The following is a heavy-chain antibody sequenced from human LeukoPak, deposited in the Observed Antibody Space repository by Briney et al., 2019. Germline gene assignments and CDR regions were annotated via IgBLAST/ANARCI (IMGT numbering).Heavy chain of an antibody. D-gene: IGHD3-3*01. CDR2: ISSSGSTI. V-gene: IGHV3-11*04. CDR1: GFTFSDYY. CDR3: TRLRYYDFWSGYKSEGYYYMDV. Sequence: PGGSLRLSCAASGFTFSDYYMSWNRQAPGKGLEWVSYISSSGSTIYYADSVKGRFTISRDNAKNSLYLQMNSLRAEDTAVYYCTRLRYYDFWSGYKSEGYYYMDVWGKGTTVTVSS. J-gene: IGHJ6*03.